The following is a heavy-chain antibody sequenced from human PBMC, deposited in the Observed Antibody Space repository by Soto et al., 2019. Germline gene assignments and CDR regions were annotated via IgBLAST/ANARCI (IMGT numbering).Heavy chain of an antibody. Sequence: EVQLLESGGGLLQPGGSLRLSCAASGFTFNSYAMSWVRQAPGKGLEWVSAISSSGGGTYYADSVKGRFTISRDNSKNWLYLRMNCLRVEDTAIYYCAKGSSGYENHFDYWGQGNLVTVSS. CDR1: GFTFNSYA. V-gene: IGHV3-23*01. J-gene: IGHJ4*02. CDR2: ISSSGGGT. CDR3: AKGSSGYENHFDY. D-gene: IGHD3-10*01.